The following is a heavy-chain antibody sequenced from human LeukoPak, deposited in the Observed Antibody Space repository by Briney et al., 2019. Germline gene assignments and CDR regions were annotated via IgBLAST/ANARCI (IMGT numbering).Heavy chain of an antibody. Sequence: GESLKISCKASGYSFTSYWIGWLGQMPGKGLEWMEIIYPVDSDTRYSPSFQGQVTISAAKSISTSYFQWSSLKSSAPPMYYCAKRGIVVVTVDAFDIWGQGTMVTVSS. D-gene: IGHD3-22*01. CDR1: GYSFTSYW. CDR2: IYPVDSDT. J-gene: IGHJ3*02. V-gene: IGHV5-51*01. CDR3: AKRGIVVVTVDAFDI.